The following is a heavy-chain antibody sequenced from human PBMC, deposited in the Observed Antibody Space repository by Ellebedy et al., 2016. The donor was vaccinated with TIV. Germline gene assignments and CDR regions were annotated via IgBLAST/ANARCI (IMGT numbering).Heavy chain of an antibody. J-gene: IGHJ6*03. CDR2: ISGSDGST. D-gene: IGHD5-18*01. Sequence: GESLKISXAASGFTFSSYAMSWVRQAPGKGLEWVSVISGSDGSTYYADSVKGRFTISRDNAKNSLYLQMNSLRAEDTAVYYCARVLDTAMVPASNYYNYYMDAWGKGTTVTVSS. CDR3: ARVLDTAMVPASNYYNYYMDA. V-gene: IGHV3-23*01. CDR1: GFTFSSYA.